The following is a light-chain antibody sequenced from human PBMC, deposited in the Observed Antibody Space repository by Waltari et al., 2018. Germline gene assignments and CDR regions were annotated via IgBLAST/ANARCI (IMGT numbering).Light chain of an antibody. CDR3: SSYAGRNTL. V-gene: IGLV2-8*01. CDR2: EVS. Sequence: QSALTQPPSASGAPGQSVTISCTGTSSDVGGYNYVSWYQQHPGEAPKRLIYEVSKRPSGVPNRVSGSKAGNTASLTVSGLQAEDEGDYYCSSYAGRNTLFGGGTKLTVL. J-gene: IGLJ2*01. CDR1: SSDVGGYNY.